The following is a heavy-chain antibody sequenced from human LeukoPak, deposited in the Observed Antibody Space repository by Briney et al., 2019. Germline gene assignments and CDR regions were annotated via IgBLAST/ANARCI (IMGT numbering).Heavy chain of an antibody. D-gene: IGHD6-19*01. CDR3: ASLGSYSSGLFDY. V-gene: IGHV3-11*01. CDR2: ISSSGSTI. Sequence: LSLTCAVYGGSFSGYYMSWIRQAPGKGLEWVSYISSSGSTIYYADSVKGRFTISRDNAKNSLYLQMNSLRAEDTAVYYCASLGSYSSGLFDYWGQGTLVTVSS. CDR1: GGSFSGYY. J-gene: IGHJ4*02.